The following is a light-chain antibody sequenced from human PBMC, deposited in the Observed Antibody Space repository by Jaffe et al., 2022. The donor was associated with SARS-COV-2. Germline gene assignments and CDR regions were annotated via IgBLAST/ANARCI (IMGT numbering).Light chain of an antibody. CDR2: DAS. J-gene: IGKJ2*01. CDR3: QQMYT. Sequence: DIQMTQSPSSLSASVGDRVTITCQASQDISNYLNWYQQKPGKAPKLLIYDASNLETGVPSRFSGSGSGTDFTFTISSLQPEDIATYYCQQMYTFGQGTKLEIK. CDR1: QDISNY. V-gene: IGKV1-33*01.